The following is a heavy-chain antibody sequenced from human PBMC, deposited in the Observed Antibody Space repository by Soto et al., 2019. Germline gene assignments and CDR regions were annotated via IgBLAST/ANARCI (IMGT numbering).Heavy chain of an antibody. D-gene: IGHD3-10*01. CDR2: ISYDGSDK. CDR1: GFTFSTYG. V-gene: IGHV3-30*18. CDR3: AKVGHGSGKGLDY. Sequence: QVQLVESGGGVIQPGRSLRLSCAASGFTFSTYGMHWVRQAPGKGLEWLAAISYDGSDKYYADSVKGRFTISRDNSKKTLYLQMNSLRPEDTAVYYCAKVGHGSGKGLDYWGHGTLVPGSS. J-gene: IGHJ4*01.